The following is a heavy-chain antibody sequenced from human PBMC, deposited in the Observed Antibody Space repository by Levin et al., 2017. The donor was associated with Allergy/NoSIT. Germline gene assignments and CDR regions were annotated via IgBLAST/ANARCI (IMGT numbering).Heavy chain of an antibody. CDR2: IDSAGDT. D-gene: IGHD6-19*01. V-gene: IGHV3-13*01. CDR1: GFTFSTYD. Sequence: PGGSLRLSCAVSGFTFSTYDMHWVRQATGKGLEWVSAIDSAGDTYYSGSVKGRFTISRDNAKNSLYLQMNSLRAEDTAVYYCARGWDSSGWYPYYGMDVWGQGTTVTVSS. J-gene: IGHJ6*02. CDR3: ARGWDSSGWYPYYGMDV.